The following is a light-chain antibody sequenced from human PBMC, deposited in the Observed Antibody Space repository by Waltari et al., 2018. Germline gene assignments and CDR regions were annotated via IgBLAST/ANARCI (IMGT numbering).Light chain of an antibody. CDR3: QQYNKWPPYT. CDR2: GAS. CDR1: QSVGSD. V-gene: IGKV3-15*01. Sequence: EIVMTQSPATLSVSPGERATLSCRASQSVGSDLVWYQQKPGQAPSLLIYGASTRVTGIPARFSGSGSGTEFTLTISSLQSEDFAVYYCQQYNKWPPYTFGQGTKLEIK. J-gene: IGKJ2*01.